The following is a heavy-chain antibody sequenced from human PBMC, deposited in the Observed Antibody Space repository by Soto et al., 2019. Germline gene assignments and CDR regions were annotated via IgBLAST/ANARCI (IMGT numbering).Heavy chain of an antibody. Sequence: QVQLMQSGAEVKKPGASVKVSGKASGDTFTDYYIHWVRQAPGQGLEWMGTVNPSGGHTTYAQHFLGRVTLTRATATSTLDWELTSLTSDDTAIYYCARGGHVVVVTAALDYWGQGTLVTVSS. V-gene: IGHV1-46*01. CDR1: GDTFTDYY. J-gene: IGHJ4*02. CDR3: ARGGHVVVVTAALDY. D-gene: IGHD2-21*02. CDR2: VNPSGGHT.